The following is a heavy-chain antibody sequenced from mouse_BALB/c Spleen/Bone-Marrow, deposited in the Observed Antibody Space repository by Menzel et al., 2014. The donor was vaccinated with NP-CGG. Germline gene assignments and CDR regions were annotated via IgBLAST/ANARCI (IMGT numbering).Heavy chain of an antibody. Sequence: VQLQQSGAELVKHGASVKLSCKASGYTFTSYSMSWVKQRPGQGLEWIGEINPSNGGTNFNEKLKSKATLTVDKSSSTAYMQLSSLTSEDSAVYYCTRESDSPFAYWGQWTLVTVSA. CDR2: INPSNGGT. CDR3: TRESDSPFAY. CDR1: GYTFTSYS. V-gene: IGHV1S81*02. D-gene: IGHD2-4*01. J-gene: IGHJ3*01.